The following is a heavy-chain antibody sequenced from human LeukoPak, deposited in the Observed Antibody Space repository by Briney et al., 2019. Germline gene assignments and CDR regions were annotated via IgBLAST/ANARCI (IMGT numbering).Heavy chain of an antibody. V-gene: IGHV3-43D*03. D-gene: IGHD6-13*01. CDR3: AKDSSSWSLDAFDI. Sequence: PGGSLRLSCAASGFTFDDYAMHWVRQAPGKGLEWVSLISWDGGSTYYADSVKGRFTISRDNSKNSLYLQMNSLRAEDTALYYCAKDSSSWSLDAFDIWGQGTMVTVSS. CDR1: GFTFDDYA. CDR2: ISWDGGST. J-gene: IGHJ3*02.